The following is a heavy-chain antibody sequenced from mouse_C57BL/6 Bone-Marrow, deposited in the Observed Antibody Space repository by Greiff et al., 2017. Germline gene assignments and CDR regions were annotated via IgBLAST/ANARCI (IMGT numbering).Heavy chain of an antibody. CDR1: GYTFTDYE. J-gene: IGHJ2*01. D-gene: IGHD1-1*01. CDR3: ARHESDYCDSRGLDY. Sequence: VQLQQSGAELVRPGASVMLSCKASGYTFTDYEMHWVKQTPVHGLEWIGAIDPETGGTAYNQKFKDKATLTVDKSSSTAYMQLSSLTSEDSAVYYCARHESDYCDSRGLDYWGQGTTLTVSS. V-gene: IGHV1-15*01. CDR2: IDPETGGT.